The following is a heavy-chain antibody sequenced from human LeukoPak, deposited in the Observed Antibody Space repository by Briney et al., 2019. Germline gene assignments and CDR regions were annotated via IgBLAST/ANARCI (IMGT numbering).Heavy chain of an antibody. J-gene: IGHJ4*02. Sequence: SETLSLTCTVSGYSISSGYCWGWIRQPPGKGLEWIGSIYHSGSTYYNPSLKSRVTISVDTSKNQFSLKLSSVTAADTAVYYCASGLRYFDLYYWGQGTLVTVSS. D-gene: IGHD3-9*01. CDR1: GYSISSGYC. CDR2: IYHSGST. CDR3: ASGLRYFDLYY. V-gene: IGHV4-38-2*02.